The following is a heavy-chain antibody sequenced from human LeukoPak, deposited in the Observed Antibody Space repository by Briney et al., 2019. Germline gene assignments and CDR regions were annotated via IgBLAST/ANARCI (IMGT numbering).Heavy chain of an antibody. Sequence: SVKVSCKASGGTFSSYAISWVRQAPGQGLEWMGRIIPILGIANYAQKLQGRVTITADKSTSTAYMELSSLRSEDTAVYYCAREVVVVVAATGLPDYWGQGTLVTVSS. J-gene: IGHJ4*02. D-gene: IGHD2-15*01. V-gene: IGHV1-69*04. CDR2: IIPILGIA. CDR3: AREVVVVVAATGLPDY. CDR1: GGTFSSYA.